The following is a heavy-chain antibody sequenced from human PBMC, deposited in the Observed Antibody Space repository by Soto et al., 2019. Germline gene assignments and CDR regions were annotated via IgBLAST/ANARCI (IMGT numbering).Heavy chain of an antibody. Sequence: PGGSLRLSCAASGFTFSSYGMHWVRQAPGKGLEWVAVISYDGSNKYYAASVKGRFTISRDNSKNTLYLQMNSLRAEDTAVYYCHEDLEYYYDSSGSLEETSDYWGQGTLVTVSS. CDR2: ISYDGSNK. CDR3: HEDLEYYYDSSGSLEETSDY. CDR1: GFTFSSYG. J-gene: IGHJ4*02. D-gene: IGHD3-22*01. V-gene: IGHV3-30*03.